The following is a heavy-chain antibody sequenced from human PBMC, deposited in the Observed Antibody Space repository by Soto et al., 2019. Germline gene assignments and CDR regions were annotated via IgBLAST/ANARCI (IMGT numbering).Heavy chain of an antibody. Sequence: GGSLRLSCVAYKFTFIIYWMSWVRQPPGKGLEWVANINQGGSEEYYVDSVTGRFTISRDNAKNTLYLQMSSLTVEDTAIYFCARAASTGTVEYWGPGTLVTSPQ. D-gene: IGHD1-1*01. CDR3: ARAASTGTVEY. J-gene: IGHJ4*02. V-gene: IGHV3-7*04. CDR2: INQGGSEE. CDR1: KFTFIIYW.